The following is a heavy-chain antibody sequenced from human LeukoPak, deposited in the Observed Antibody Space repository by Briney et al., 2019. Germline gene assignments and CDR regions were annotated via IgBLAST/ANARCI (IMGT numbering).Heavy chain of an antibody. D-gene: IGHD3-22*01. CDR1: GFTFDDYA. Sequence: GGSLRLSCAASGFTFDDYAMPWVRQAPGKGLEWVSGISWNSGSIGYADSVKGRFTISRDNAKNSLYPQMNSLRAEDTALYYCAKDLTMIDAFDIWGQGTMVTVSS. J-gene: IGHJ3*02. CDR3: AKDLTMIDAFDI. CDR2: ISWNSGSI. V-gene: IGHV3-9*01.